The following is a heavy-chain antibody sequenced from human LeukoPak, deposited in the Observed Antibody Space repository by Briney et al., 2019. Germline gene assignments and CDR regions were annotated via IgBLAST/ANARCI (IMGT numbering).Heavy chain of an antibody. J-gene: IGHJ4*02. CDR2: INWNSGSI. CDR3: AKSSSYSGYKGDFDY. Sequence: GGSLRLSCAASGFTFDDYAMHWVRQAPGKGLEWVSGINWNSGSIGYADSVKGRFTISRDNAKNSLYLQMNSLRAEDTALYYCAKSSSYSGYKGDFDYWGQGTLVTVSS. V-gene: IGHV3-9*01. CDR1: GFTFDDYA. D-gene: IGHD5-12*01.